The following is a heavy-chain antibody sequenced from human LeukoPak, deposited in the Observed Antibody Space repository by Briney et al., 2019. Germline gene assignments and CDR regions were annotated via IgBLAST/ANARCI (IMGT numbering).Heavy chain of an antibody. Sequence: PSQTLSLTCTVSGGSIRSGGYYWSWVRQHPGQGLESIGSISYTGVTYYNPSLESRFTISADTSKNHFSLELSSVTAADSAVYYCARAKIGGDYSYMDVWGQGTLVTVSS. D-gene: IGHD2/OR15-2a*01. J-gene: IGHJ6*03. CDR2: ISYTGVT. V-gene: IGHV4-31*03. CDR3: ARAKIGGDYSYMDV. CDR1: GGSIRSGGYY.